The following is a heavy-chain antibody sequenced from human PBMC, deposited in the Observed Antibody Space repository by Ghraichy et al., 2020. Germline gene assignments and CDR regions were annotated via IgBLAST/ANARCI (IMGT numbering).Heavy chain of an antibody. V-gene: IGHV3-30*02. J-gene: IGHJ4*02. CDR3: ARDSYGSDH. CDR2: IRYDGITK. CDR1: GFLFSTYS. Sequence: GGSLRLSCAASGFLFSTYSMHWVRQAPGKGLEWVTFIRYDGITKYYEDSVKGRFTISRDNSKNTLYLQMNSLRAEDAAVYYCARDSYGSDHWGQGTVVTVSS. D-gene: IGHD4-17*01.